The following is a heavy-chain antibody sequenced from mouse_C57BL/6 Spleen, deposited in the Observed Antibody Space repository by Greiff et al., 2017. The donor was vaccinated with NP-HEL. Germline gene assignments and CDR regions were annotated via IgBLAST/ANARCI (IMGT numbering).Heavy chain of an antibody. J-gene: IGHJ2*01. Sequence: DVKLQESGPGLVKPSQSLSLTCSVTGYSITSGYYWNWIRQFPGNKLEWMGYISYDGSNNYNPSLKNRISITRDTSKNQFFLKLNSVTTEDTATYYCARDQGTTVAFDYWGQGTTLTVSS. CDR3: ARDQGTTVAFDY. V-gene: IGHV3-6*01. D-gene: IGHD1-1*01. CDR2: ISYDGSN. CDR1: GYSITSGYY.